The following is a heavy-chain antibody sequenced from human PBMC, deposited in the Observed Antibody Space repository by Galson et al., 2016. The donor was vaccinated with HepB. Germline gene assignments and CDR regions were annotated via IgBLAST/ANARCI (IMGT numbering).Heavy chain of an antibody. Sequence: QSGAEVKKPGESLKISCKVSGYSFSSYWIGWVRQMPEKGLEWIGIIYPGDSDARYSPSFQGQVTISVDKSISTAYLQGSSLKAPDTAMYYCVRPPSGVGYNPWDYWGQGTLVTVSS. CDR1: GYSFSSYW. V-gene: IGHV5-51*03. J-gene: IGHJ4*02. CDR3: VRPPSGVGYNPWDY. D-gene: IGHD5-24*01. CDR2: IYPGDSDA.